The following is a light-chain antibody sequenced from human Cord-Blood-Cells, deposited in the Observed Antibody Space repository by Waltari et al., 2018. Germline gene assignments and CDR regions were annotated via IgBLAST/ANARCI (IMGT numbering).Light chain of an antibody. CDR1: SSDVGSYNL. J-gene: IGLJ2*01. V-gene: IGLV2-23*01. CDR3: CSYAGSSTLV. CDR2: EGS. Sequence: QSALTQHASVSGSPGQSITLSCTGTSSDVGSYNLVSWYQQHPGKAPKLMIYEGSKRPSGVSNRFSGSKSCNTASLTISGLQAEDEADYYCCSYAGSSTLVFGGGTKLTVL.